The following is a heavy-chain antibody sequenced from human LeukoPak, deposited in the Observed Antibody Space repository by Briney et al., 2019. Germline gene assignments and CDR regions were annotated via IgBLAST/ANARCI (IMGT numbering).Heavy chain of an antibody. Sequence: GASVKVSCKASGYTFTSYGISWVRQAPGQGLEWMGWINPNSGGTNYAQKFQGWVTMTRDTSISTAYMELSRLRSDDTAVYYCAREWMSYDAFDIWGQGTMVTVSS. CDR1: GYTFTSYG. D-gene: IGHD5-12*01. V-gene: IGHV1-2*04. J-gene: IGHJ3*02. CDR3: AREWMSYDAFDI. CDR2: INPNSGGT.